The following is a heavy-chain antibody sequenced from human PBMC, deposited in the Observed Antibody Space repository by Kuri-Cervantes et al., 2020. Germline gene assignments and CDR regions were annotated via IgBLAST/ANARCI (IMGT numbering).Heavy chain of an antibody. D-gene: IGHD3-3*01. V-gene: IGHV4-39*01. J-gene: IGHJ3*02. CDR1: GGSISSSSYY. Sequence: ESLKISCTVSGGSISSSSYYWGWIRQPPGKGLEWIGSIYYSGSTYYNPSLKSRVTISVDTSKNQFSLKLSSVTAADTAVYYCANRLRFLEWFEGYPITFDIWGQGTMVTVSS. CDR2: IYYSGST. CDR3: ANRLRFLEWFEGYPITFDI.